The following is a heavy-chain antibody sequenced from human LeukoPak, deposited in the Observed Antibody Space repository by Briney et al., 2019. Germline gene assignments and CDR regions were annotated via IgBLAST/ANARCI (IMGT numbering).Heavy chain of an antibody. Sequence: SETLSLTCTVSGGSIRSYYWSWIRQPPGKGLELIGYIYYSGSTNYNPSLQRRVTISVNTSTNQFSLKLSSVTAADTAVYYCARVGYWGSTSCSFDYWGQGTLVTVSS. CDR3: ARVGYWGSTSCSFDY. D-gene: IGHD2-2*01. CDR1: GGSIRSYY. CDR2: IYYSGST. V-gene: IGHV4-59*08. J-gene: IGHJ4*02.